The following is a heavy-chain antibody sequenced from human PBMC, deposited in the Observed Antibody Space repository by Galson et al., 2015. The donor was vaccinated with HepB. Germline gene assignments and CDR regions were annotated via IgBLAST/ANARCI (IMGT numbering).Heavy chain of an antibody. Sequence: SVKVSCKASGYTFTAYGITWVRQAPGQGLEWMGWINPYNGNTNYAQKLQGRVTMTTDKSTSTAYVELRSLRSDDTAVYYCARGVAVAAHYYFDHWGQGTLSPSPQ. CDR3: ARGVAVAAHYYFDH. J-gene: IGHJ4*02. CDR2: INPYNGNT. D-gene: IGHD6-19*01. V-gene: IGHV1-18*01. CDR1: GYTFTAYG.